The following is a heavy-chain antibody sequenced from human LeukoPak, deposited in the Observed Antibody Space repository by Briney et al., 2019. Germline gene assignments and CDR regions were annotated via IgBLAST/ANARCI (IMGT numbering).Heavy chain of an antibody. D-gene: IGHD3-3*01. V-gene: IGHV1-69*04. CDR3: ARLRFLEWLFYYGMDV. CDR2: IIPILGIA. Sequence: SVKVSCKASGGTFSSYAISWVRQAPGQGLEWMGRIIPILGIANYAQKFQGGVTITADKSTSTAYMELSSLRSEDTAVYYCARLRFLEWLFYYGMDVWGQGTTVTVSS. CDR1: GGTFSSYA. J-gene: IGHJ6*02.